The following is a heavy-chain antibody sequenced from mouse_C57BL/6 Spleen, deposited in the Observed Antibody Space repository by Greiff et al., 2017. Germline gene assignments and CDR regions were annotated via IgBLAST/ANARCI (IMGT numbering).Heavy chain of an antibody. CDR2: ISSGSSTS. J-gene: IGHJ4*01. CDR1: GFTFSDYG. D-gene: IGHD2-3*01. CDR3: ARPLYDGYYPYYAVDY. Sequence: EVKLVESGGGLVKPGGSLKLSCAASGFTFSDYGMHWVRQTPEKGLEWVAYISSGSSTSYYADTVKGRFTISGDNAKNTLFLQMTSLRSEDTAMYYCARPLYDGYYPYYAVDYWGQGTSVTVSS. V-gene: IGHV5-17*01.